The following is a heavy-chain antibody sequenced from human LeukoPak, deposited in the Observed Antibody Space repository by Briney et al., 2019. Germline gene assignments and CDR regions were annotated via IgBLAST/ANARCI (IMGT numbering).Heavy chain of an antibody. Sequence: GGSLRLPCAASGFTFSSYAMSWVRQAPGKGLEWVSAISGSGGSTYYADSVKGRFTISRDNSKNTLYLQMNSLRAEDTAVYYCAKGFQYYDFWSGYYNYDGMDVWGQGTTVTVSS. CDR2: ISGSGGST. CDR1: GFTFSSYA. D-gene: IGHD3-3*01. CDR3: AKGFQYYDFWSGYYNYDGMDV. V-gene: IGHV3-23*01. J-gene: IGHJ6*02.